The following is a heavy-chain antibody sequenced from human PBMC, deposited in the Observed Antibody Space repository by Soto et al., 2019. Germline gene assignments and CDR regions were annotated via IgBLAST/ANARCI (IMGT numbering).Heavy chain of an antibody. J-gene: IGHJ5*02. D-gene: IGHD2-2*02. CDR2: IKSKTDGGTT. CDR3: TIEGDIVVVPAAILPPRWFDP. V-gene: IGHV3-15*01. Sequence: PGGCLRRSGAACGFTFSNAWMSWVRQAPGKGLEWVGRIKSKTDGGTTDYAAPVKGRCTISRDDSKNTLYLQMNSLKTEDTAVYYCTIEGDIVVVPAAILPPRWFDPWGQGTLVTVSS. CDR1: GFTFSNAW.